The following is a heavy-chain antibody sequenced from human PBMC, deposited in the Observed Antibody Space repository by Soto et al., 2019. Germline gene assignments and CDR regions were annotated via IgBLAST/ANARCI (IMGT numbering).Heavy chain of an antibody. CDR2: ISYDGSNK. V-gene: IGHV3-30-3*01. J-gene: IGHJ4*02. CDR1: GFTFSSYA. CDR3: ARGREGGLTGFHLLDY. Sequence: QVQLVESGGDVVQPGRSLRLSCAASGFTFSSYAMHWVRQAPGKGLEWVAVISYDGSNKYYADSVKGRFTISRDNSKNTLYLQMNSLRAEDTAVYYCARGREGGLTGFHLLDYWGQGTLVTVSS. D-gene: IGHD3-9*01.